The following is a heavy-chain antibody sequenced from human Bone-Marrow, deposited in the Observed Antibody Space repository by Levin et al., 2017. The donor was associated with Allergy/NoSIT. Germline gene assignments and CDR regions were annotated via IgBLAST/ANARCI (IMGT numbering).Heavy chain of an antibody. V-gene: IGHV2-70*01. J-gene: IGHJ6*02. CDR3: ARIPKKKLGMDGIHETDYYYYGMDV. D-gene: IGHD7-27*01. Sequence: SGPTLVKPTQTLTLTCTFSGFSLSTSGMCVSWIRQPPGKALEWLALIDWDDDKYYSTSLKTRLTISKDTSKNQVVLTMTNMDPVDTATYYCARIPKKKLGMDGIHETDYYYYGMDVWGQGTTVTVSS. CDR1: GFSLSTSGMC. CDR2: IDWDDDK.